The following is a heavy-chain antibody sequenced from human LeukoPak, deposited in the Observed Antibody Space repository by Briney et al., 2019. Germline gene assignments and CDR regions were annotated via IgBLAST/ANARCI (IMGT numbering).Heavy chain of an antibody. D-gene: IGHD2-2*01. CDR2: IYYSGST. Sequence: SETLSLTCTVSGGSISSYYWSWIRQPPGKGLEWIGYIYYSGSTNYNPSLKSRVTISVDTSKNKFSLKLSSVTAADTAVYYCARIDIVVVPSTTFDSWGQGTLVTVSS. J-gene: IGHJ4*02. CDR3: ARIDIVVVPSTTFDS. CDR1: GGSISSYY. V-gene: IGHV4-59*08.